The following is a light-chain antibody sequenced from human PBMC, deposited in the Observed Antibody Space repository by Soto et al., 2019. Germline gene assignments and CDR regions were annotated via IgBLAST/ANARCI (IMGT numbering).Light chain of an antibody. CDR1: QSVSRSY. J-gene: IGKJ4*01. CDR3: QHLNNWTLT. CDR2: DAS. Sequence: IELTQSPGTMSFSPGERATLSCIASQSVSRSYLAWYQQKPGQPPRLLIYDASTRATGIPARFSGSGSGTEFPLTINSLKYEDFAVYYCQHLNNWTLTFGGGAKVDIK. V-gene: IGKV3-15*01.